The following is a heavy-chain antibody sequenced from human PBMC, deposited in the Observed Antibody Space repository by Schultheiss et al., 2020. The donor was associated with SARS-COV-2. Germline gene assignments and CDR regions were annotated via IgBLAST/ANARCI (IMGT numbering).Heavy chain of an antibody. CDR1: GFTFSNFW. Sequence: GGSLRLSCAASGFTFSNFWMSWVRQAPGKGLEWVANIKQDGSEKYYVDSVKGRFTISRDNAKSSLYLQMNSLRAEDTAVYYCADLTSHRFDPWGQGTLVTVSS. CDR3: ADLTSHRFDP. D-gene: IGHD3-9*01. V-gene: IGHV3-7*01. CDR2: IKQDGSEK. J-gene: IGHJ5*02.